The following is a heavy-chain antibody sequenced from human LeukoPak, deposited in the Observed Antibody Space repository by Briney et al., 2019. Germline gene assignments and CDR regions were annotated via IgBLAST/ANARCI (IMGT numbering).Heavy chain of an antibody. CDR1: GGSFSGYY. D-gene: IGHD3-9*01. Sequence: TSETLSLTCAVYGGSFSGYYWSWIRQPPGKGLEWIGEINHSGSTNYNPSLKSRVTISVDTSKNQFSLKLSSMTAADTAVYYCARSILRYFDWPIPYYWGQGTLVTVSS. CDR2: INHSGST. J-gene: IGHJ4*02. CDR3: ARSILRYFDWPIPYY. V-gene: IGHV4-34*01.